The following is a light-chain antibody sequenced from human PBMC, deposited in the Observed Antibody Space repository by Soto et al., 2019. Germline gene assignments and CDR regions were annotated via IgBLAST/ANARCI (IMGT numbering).Light chain of an antibody. CDR1: SSDIGTYNY. CDR3: SSYSTSDAWV. V-gene: IGLV2-14*01. CDR2: EVS. J-gene: IGLJ3*02. Sequence: QSALTQPASVSGSPGQSITISCTGTSSDIGTYNYVSWYQQHPGKAPKLMIYEVSNRPSGVSNRFSGSKSVNTASLTISGLQAEDEADYYCSSYSTSDAWVFGRGTQLTVL.